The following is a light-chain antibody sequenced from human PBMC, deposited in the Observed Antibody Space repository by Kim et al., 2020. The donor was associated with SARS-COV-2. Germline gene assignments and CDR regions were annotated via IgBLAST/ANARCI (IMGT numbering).Light chain of an antibody. V-gene: IGKV3-20*01. Sequence: EIVLTQSPGTLSLSPGERATLSCRASQNVVTNYLAWYQQRPGQAPRLLIYGASSRATDIPDRVTGSGSGTDFTLTISRLEPEDFAVYYCQQYSSSPGTFGQGTRLEIK. CDR3: QQYSSSPGT. J-gene: IGKJ5*01. CDR1: QNVVTNY. CDR2: GAS.